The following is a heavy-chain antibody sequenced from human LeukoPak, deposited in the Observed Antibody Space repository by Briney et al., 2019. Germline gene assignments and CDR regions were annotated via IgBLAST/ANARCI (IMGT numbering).Heavy chain of an antibody. CDR3: ARGGGDYHDAFDI. CDR1: GFTFSSYS. D-gene: IGHD2-21*02. J-gene: IGHJ3*02. V-gene: IGHV3-21*01. Sequence: AGGSLRLSCAASGFTFSSYSMNWVRQAPGKGLEWVSSISSSSSYIYYADSVKGRFTISRDNAKNSLYLQMNSLRAEDTAVYYCARGGGDYHDAFDIWGQGTMVTVSS. CDR2: ISSSSSYI.